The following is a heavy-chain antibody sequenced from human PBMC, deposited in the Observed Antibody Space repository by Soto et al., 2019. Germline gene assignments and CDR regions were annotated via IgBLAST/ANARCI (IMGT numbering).Heavy chain of an antibody. Sequence: EVQLVESGGGLIQPGGSQRLSCAASGFIVSSNYMSWVRQAPGKGLEWVSVIYSGGSANYADSVKGRFTISRDNSKNTVYLQMSNLSPDDTAVYYCGRGRSGELVVFYWGQGTLVTVHS. V-gene: IGHV3-53*01. CDR1: GFIVSSNY. D-gene: IGHD1-7*01. CDR3: GRGRSGELVVFY. J-gene: IGHJ4*02. CDR2: IYSGGSA.